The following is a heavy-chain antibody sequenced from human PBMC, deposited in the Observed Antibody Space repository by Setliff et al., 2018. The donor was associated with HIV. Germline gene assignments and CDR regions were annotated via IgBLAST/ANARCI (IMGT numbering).Heavy chain of an antibody. V-gene: IGHV3-15*01. CDR1: GFSFSYAW. CDR3: ATDRVKNYTFWSGYYYHYDVDV. J-gene: IGHJ6*02. CDR2: IRSKANGGTT. Sequence: GGSLRLSCAASGFSFSYAWMSWVRQAPGKGLEWVGHIRSKANGGTTEYAAPVKGRFTISRDDSRDTVYLDMNSLKTEDTAMYYCATDRVKNYTFWSGYYYHYDVDVWGQGTTVTVSS. D-gene: IGHD3-3*01.